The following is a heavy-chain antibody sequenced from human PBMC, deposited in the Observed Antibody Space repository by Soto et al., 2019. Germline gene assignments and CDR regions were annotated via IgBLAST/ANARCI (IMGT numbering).Heavy chain of an antibody. D-gene: IGHD1-1*01. CDR1: GYTFTSYG. V-gene: IGHV1-18*01. CDR3: ARWYRSYYYYGMDV. Sequence: ASVKVSCKASGYTFTSYGISWVRQAPGQGLEWMGWISAYNGNTNYAQKLQGRVTMTTDTSTSTAYMELRSLRSDDTAVYYCARWYRSYYYYGMDVWGQGTTVTVSS. J-gene: IGHJ6*02. CDR2: ISAYNGNT.